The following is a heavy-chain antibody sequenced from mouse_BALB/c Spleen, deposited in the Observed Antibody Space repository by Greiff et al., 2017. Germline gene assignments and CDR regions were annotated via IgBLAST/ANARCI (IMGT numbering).Heavy chain of an antibody. V-gene: IGHV1-7*01. CDR2: INPSTGYT. CDR1: GYTFTSYW. Sequence: QVQLKQSGAELAKPGASVKMSCKASGYTFTSYWMHWVKQRPGQGLEWIGYINPSTGYTEYNQKFKDKATLTADKSSSTAYMQLSSLTSEDSAVYYCARVEFYYYAMDYWGQGTSVTVSS. J-gene: IGHJ4*01. CDR3: ARVEFYYYAMDY.